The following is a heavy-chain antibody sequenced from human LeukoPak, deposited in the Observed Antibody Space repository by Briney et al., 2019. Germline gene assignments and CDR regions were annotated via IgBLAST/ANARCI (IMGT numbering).Heavy chain of an antibody. CDR2: ISAYNGNT. J-gene: IGHJ4*02. CDR3: ARDSDNVVPFDY. D-gene: IGHD6-6*01. V-gene: IGHV1-18*01. CDR1: GYTFTSYG. Sequence: ASVKVSCKASGYTFTSYGISWVRQAPGQGLEWMGWISAYNGNTNYAQKLQGRVTMTTDTSTSTAYMELWSLRSDDTAVYYCARDSDNVVPFDYWGQGTLVTVSS.